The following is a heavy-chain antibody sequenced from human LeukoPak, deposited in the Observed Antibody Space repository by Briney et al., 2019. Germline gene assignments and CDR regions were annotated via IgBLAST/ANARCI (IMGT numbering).Heavy chain of an antibody. D-gene: IGHD6-19*01. CDR3: ARDRVGSGWPRPYYFEV. V-gene: IGHV1-2*02. J-gene: IGHJ4*02. CDR1: GYTLAGYY. Sequence: ASVKVSCKASGYTLAGYYLHWVRQAPGQGLEWMGWINPNTGATHSAQKFQGRITMTRDTSISTAYMDLSRLRSDDTAVYYCARDRVGSGWPRPYYFEVWGQGTLVTVSS. CDR2: INPNTGAT.